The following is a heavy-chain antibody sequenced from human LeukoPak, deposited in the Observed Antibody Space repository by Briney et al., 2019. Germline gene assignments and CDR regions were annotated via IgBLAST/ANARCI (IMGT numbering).Heavy chain of an antibody. CDR2: MNPNSGNT. Sequence: ASVTVSCKASGYTFTSYDINWVRQATGQGLEWMGWMNPNSGNTGYAQRFQGRVTMSRNTSISTAYMELSSLRSEDTAVYYCARAGHDAFDIWGQGTMVTVSS. J-gene: IGHJ3*02. CDR1: GYTFTSYD. CDR3: ARAGHDAFDI. V-gene: IGHV1-8*01.